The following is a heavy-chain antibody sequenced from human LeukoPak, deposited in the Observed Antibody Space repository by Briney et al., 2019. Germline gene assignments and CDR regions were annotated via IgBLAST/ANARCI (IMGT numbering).Heavy chain of an antibody. CDR2: ISSSSSYI. D-gene: IGHD2-2*01. CDR3: ARSTRAIAFDI. Sequence: PGGSLRLSCAASGFTFRSYSMNWVRQAPGKRLEWVSSISSSSSYIYYADSVKGRFTISRDNDKNSLYLQMNSLRAEDTAVYYCARSTRAIAFDIWGQGTMVTVSS. J-gene: IGHJ3*02. V-gene: IGHV3-21*01. CDR1: GFTFRSYS.